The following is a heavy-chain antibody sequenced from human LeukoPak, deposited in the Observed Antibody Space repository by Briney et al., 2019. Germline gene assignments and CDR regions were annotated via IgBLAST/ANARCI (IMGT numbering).Heavy chain of an antibody. D-gene: IGHD3-22*01. V-gene: IGHV1-69*04. J-gene: IGHJ3*02. Sequence: SVKVSCKASGGTFSSYAISWVRQAPGQGLEWMGRIIPIFGIANYAQKFQGRVTITADKSTSTAYMELSSLRSEDTAVCYCAETYYCDSSGPTGAFDIWGQGTMVTVSS. CDR2: IIPIFGIA. CDR3: AETYYCDSSGPTGAFDI. CDR1: GGTFSSYA.